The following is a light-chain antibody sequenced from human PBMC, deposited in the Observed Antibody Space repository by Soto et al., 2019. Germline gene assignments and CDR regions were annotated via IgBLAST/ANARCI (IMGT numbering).Light chain of an antibody. V-gene: IGKV1-5*01. CDR1: QSISGW. J-gene: IGKJ1*01. Sequence: DIQMTQSPSTLSASIGDRVTITCRASQSISGWLAWYQQKPGKAPKLLISDVSSLESGVPSRFSGSGSGTEFTFTISSLQPDDFAVYYCQQYHDYWTFGPGTKVEVK. CDR3: QQYHDYWT. CDR2: DVS.